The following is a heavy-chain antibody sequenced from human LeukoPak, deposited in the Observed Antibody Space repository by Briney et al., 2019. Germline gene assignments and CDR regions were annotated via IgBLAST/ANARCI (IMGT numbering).Heavy chain of an antibody. V-gene: IGHV3-23*01. CDR1: GFTFSSYA. J-gene: IGHJ4*02. CDR2: ISGSGGST. CDR3: AKDRIWSGYSRYYFDC. Sequence: GGSLRLSCAGSGFTFSSYAMNWVRQAPGKGLEWVSGISGSGGSTYYADSVKGRFTISRDNSKNTLYLQMNSLRAEDAAIYYCAKDRIWSGYSRYYFDCWGQGTLVTVSS. D-gene: IGHD3-3*01.